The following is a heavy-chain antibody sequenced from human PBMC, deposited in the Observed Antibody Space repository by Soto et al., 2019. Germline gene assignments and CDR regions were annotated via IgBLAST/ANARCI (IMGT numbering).Heavy chain of an antibody. CDR3: ASEEALGNEREFGF. Sequence: GESLKISCKVSGYIFTNSWIVWVLHKPGKCLDCLGMIFPFDSDIRYSPSFQGLFSVSADNSITTSYLQFIGLRASDAAIYYCASEEALGNEREFGFWGQGTRVTVSS. CDR2: IFPFDSDI. J-gene: IGHJ4*02. D-gene: IGHD3-16*01. V-gene: IGHV5-51*01. CDR1: GYIFTNSW.